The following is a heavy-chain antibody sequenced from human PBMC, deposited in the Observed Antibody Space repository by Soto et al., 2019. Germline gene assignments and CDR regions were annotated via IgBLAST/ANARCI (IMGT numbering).Heavy chain of an antibody. Sequence: RSLTCTVSGGSISSSSYYWGWIRQPPGKGLEWIGSIYYSGSTYYNPSLKSRVTISVDTSKNQFSLKLSSVAAADTAVYYCARRPDTAMDLYYYYYGMDVWGQGTTVTVSS. V-gene: IGHV4-39*01. CDR1: GGSISSSSYY. D-gene: IGHD5-18*01. CDR3: ARRPDTAMDLYYYYYGMDV. CDR2: IYYSGST. J-gene: IGHJ6*02.